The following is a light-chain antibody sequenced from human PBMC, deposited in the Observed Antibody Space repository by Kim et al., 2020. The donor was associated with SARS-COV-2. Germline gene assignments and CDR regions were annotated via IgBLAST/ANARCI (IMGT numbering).Light chain of an antibody. CDR1: SSNIGSNY. CDR3: AAWDDSLSGVV. Sequence: GQRVTISCSGSSSNIGSNYVYWYQQLPGTAPKLLIYRNDQRPSGVPDRFSGSKSGTSASLAISGLRSEDEADYSCAAWDDSLSGVVFGGGTKLTVL. J-gene: IGLJ2*01. V-gene: IGLV1-47*01. CDR2: RND.